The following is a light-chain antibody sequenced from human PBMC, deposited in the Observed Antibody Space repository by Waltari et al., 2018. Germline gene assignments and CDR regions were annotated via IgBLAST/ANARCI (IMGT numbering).Light chain of an antibody. J-gene: IGKJ1*01. Sequence: VLTQSPDRLSLSPGESATLTCRASQSVSSNYLAWYQQTPGQAPRLLIYGVSFRATGIPDRFSGSGSGTDFTLTISSLEREDFAVYYCLHSGSSLWTFGQGTKVEVK. CDR2: GVS. V-gene: IGKV3-20*01. CDR1: QSVSSNY. CDR3: LHSGSSLWT.